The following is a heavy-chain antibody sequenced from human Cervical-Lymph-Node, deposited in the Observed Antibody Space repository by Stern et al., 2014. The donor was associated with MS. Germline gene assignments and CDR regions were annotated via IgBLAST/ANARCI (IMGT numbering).Heavy chain of an antibody. V-gene: IGHV1-2*02. CDR1: GYTFSGHY. CDR2: INNNSSVT. J-gene: IGHJ6*02. Sequence: QLVQSGAEVKKPGASLKVSCKASGYTFSGHYMHWVRQAPGQGLEWMGWINNNSSVTNYDNTFQGRLTITRDPSLTTPYLELSRIRADDTAVYFCVRDSHSSGSTIRNYYCGMDVWGRGTTVTVSS. CDR3: VRDSHSSGSTIRNYYCGMDV. D-gene: IGHD1-26*01.